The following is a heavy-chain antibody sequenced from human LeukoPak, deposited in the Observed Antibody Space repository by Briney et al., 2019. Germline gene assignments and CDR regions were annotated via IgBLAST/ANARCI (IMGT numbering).Heavy chain of an antibody. J-gene: IGHJ5*02. CDR2: INPSGGST. Sequence: GASVKVSCKASGYTFTSYYMHWVRQAPGQGLEWMGIINPSGGSTSYGQKFQGRVTITRDTSTSTVYMELSSLRSEDTAVYYCARDLGDEYGSGSYDPWGQGTLGTVSS. CDR1: GYTFTSYY. CDR3: ARDLGDEYGSGSYDP. D-gene: IGHD3-10*01. V-gene: IGHV1-46*01.